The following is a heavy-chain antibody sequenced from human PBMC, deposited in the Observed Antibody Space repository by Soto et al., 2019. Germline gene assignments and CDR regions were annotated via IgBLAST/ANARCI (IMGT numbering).Heavy chain of an antibody. V-gene: IGHV5-51*01. CDR1: GYSFISSW. CDR2: IYPGDSAT. Sequence: GESLKISCQASGYSFISSWIGWVRQMPGKGLEWMGIIYPGDSATRYSPSFQGQVTISADKSTSTAYLQWSSLKASDTATYYCARMMAASGTAFDYWGKGALVTVSS. D-gene: IGHD6-13*01. CDR3: ARMMAASGTAFDY. J-gene: IGHJ4*02.